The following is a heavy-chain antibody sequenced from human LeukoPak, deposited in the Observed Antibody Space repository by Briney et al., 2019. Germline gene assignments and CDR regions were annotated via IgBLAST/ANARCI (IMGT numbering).Heavy chain of an antibody. Sequence: GSLRLSCAASGFTFSSYSMNWVRQAPGKGLEWVSSISSSSSYIYYADSVKGRFTISRDNAKNSLYLQMNSLRAEDTAVYYCAREGRYYDSSGYDYWGQGTLVTVSS. CDR1: GFTFSSYS. J-gene: IGHJ4*02. CDR2: ISSSSSYI. V-gene: IGHV3-21*01. D-gene: IGHD3-22*01. CDR3: AREGRYYDSSGYDY.